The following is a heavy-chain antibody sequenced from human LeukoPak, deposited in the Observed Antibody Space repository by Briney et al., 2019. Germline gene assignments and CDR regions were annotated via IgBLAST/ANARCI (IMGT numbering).Heavy chain of an antibody. Sequence: SGTLSLTCAVSGGSISSGGYSWSWIRQPPGKGLEWIGYIYHSGSTYYNPSLKSRVTISVDRSKNQFSLKLSSVTAADTAVYYCASRYSYGEIWGQGTLVTVSS. CDR3: ASRYSYGEI. CDR2: IYHSGST. D-gene: IGHD5-18*01. CDR1: GGSISSGGYS. V-gene: IGHV4-30-2*01. J-gene: IGHJ4*02.